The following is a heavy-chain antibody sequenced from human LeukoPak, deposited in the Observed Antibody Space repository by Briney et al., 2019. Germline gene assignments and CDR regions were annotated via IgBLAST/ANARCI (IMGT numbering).Heavy chain of an antibody. Sequence: GGSLRLSCAASGFTFSSYAMSWVRQAPGKGLEWVSAISGSGGSTYYADSVKGRFTISRDNSKNMLYLQMNSLRAEDTAVYYCAKDQADCSSASCYERGFDYWGQGTLVTVSS. CDR1: GFTFSSYA. CDR2: ISGSGGST. D-gene: IGHD2-2*01. V-gene: IGHV3-23*01. CDR3: AKDQADCSSASCYERGFDY. J-gene: IGHJ4*02.